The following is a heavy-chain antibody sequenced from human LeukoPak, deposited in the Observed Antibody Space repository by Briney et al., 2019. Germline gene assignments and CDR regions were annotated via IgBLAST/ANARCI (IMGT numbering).Heavy chain of an antibody. CDR1: GFTFSSYW. CDR2: INSDGSST. J-gene: IGHJ4*02. CDR3: ARPLYGDYPSYYFDH. D-gene: IGHD4-17*01. Sequence: GGSLRLSCAASGFTFSSYWMHWVRQAPGKGLVWVSRINSDGSSTSYADPVKGRFTISRDNAKNTLYLQMNSLRAEDTAVYYCARPLYGDYPSYYFDHWGQGTLVTVSS. V-gene: IGHV3-74*01.